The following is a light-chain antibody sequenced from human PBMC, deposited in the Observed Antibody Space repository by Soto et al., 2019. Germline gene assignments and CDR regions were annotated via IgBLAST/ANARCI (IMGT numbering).Light chain of an antibody. Sequence: EIVLTQSPATLSSFPGDRVTLSCRASQYINTRLAWYQHRPGQSPRLLIYQTSLRAAGIPARFSASGSGTDFTLTISDVQPEDFALSYCHQRQSWPRTFGQGTKVDIK. CDR3: HQRQSWPRT. V-gene: IGKV3-11*01. CDR2: QTS. CDR1: QYINTR. J-gene: IGKJ1*01.